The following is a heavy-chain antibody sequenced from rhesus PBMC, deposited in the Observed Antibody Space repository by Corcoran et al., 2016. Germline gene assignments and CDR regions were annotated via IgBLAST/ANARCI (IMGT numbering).Heavy chain of an antibody. CDR3: ASRVGTTILS. CDR1: GGSFSGYY. CDR2: IRGISGST. J-gene: IGHJ4*01. Sequence: QVQLQESGPGLVKPSEPLSLTCAVSGGSFSGYYWGWIRQPPGKGLEWSVYIRGISGSTDYNPSLKSRVTISTDTSKNQFSLNLSAVTAADTAVYYCASRVGTTILSWGQGVLVTVSS. V-gene: IGHV4-165*01. D-gene: IGHD1-44*01.